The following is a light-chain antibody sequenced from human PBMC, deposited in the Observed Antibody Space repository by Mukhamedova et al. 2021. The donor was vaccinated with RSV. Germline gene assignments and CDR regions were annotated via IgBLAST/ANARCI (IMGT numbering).Light chain of an antibody. CDR3: QKYDSATWT. CDR2: AAS. Sequence: GDRVTITCRASQGVSNYLAWYQQKPGKVPRLPIHAASTLQSGVPSRYSGSGPGTDFTLTISSLQTEDVGTYYCQKYDSATWTFGP. V-gene: IGKV1-27*01. J-gene: IGKJ3*01. CDR1: QGVSNY.